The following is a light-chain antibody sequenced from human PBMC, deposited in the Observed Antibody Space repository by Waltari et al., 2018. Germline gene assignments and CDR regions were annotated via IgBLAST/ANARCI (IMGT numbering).Light chain of an antibody. CDR2: AAS. V-gene: IGKV1-39*01. Sequence: DIKMTQSPSSLSASVGDRVTITCRASQSISNYLNWYQYKPGKAPKLLIYAASSLQSGVPSRFSGSGSGTHFSLSISSLQPEDFATYFCQESYSTPFFTFGGGTKVEI. J-gene: IGKJ4*01. CDR1: QSISNY. CDR3: QESYSTPFFT.